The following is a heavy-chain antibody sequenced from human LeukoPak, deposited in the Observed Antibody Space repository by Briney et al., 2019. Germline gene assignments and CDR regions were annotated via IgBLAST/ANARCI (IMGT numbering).Heavy chain of an antibody. Sequence: GGSLRLSCAASGFTFSSYGMHWVRQAPGKGLEWVAVISYDGSNKYYADSVKGRLTISRDNSKNTLYLQMNSLRAEDTAVYYCIREQQLVLFQHWGQGTLVTVSS. J-gene: IGHJ1*01. CDR2: ISYDGSNK. D-gene: IGHD6-13*01. V-gene: IGHV3-30*03. CDR3: IREQQLVLFQH. CDR1: GFTFSSYG.